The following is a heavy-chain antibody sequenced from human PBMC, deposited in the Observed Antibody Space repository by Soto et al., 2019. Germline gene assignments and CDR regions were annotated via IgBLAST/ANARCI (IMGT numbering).Heavy chain of an antibody. D-gene: IGHD2-15*01. CDR1: GYSFTNYW. Sequence: GESLKISCEGSGYSFTNYWIGWVRQMPGKGLDWMGIIYPGDSETRYSPSFQGQVTISADKSISTAYLQWSSLKASDTAMYYCARCLVVAGTVDALDIWGEGTMVTVSS. V-gene: IGHV5-51*01. CDR3: ARCLVVAGTVDALDI. CDR2: IYPGDSET. J-gene: IGHJ3*02.